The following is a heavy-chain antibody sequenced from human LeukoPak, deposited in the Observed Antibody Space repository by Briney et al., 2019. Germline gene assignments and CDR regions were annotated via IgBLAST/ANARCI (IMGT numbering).Heavy chain of an antibody. CDR3: ARDQRSGYEYFDY. CDR2: ISSSGSTI. V-gene: IGHV3-11*01. D-gene: IGHD5-12*01. CDR1: GFTFSDYY. J-gene: IGHJ4*02. Sequence: GGSLRLSCAASGFTFSDYYMSWIRQAPGKGLEWVSYISSSGSTIYYADSVKGRFTISRDNAKNSLYLQMNSLRAEDTAVYYRARDQRSGYEYFDYWGQGTLVTVSS.